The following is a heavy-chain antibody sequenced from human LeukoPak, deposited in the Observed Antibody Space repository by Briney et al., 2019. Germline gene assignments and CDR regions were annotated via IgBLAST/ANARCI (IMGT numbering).Heavy chain of an antibody. CDR1: GYSFTSYW. V-gene: IGHV5-51*01. CDR3: ARGWPFDY. Sequence: GGSLKISCKGSGYSFTSYWIGWVRQMPGKGLEWMGIFYPGDSETRYSPSFQGQVTISVDYSNSTAYLQWGNLKASDTAMYYCARGWPFDYWGQGTLVTVSS. D-gene: IGHD2-15*01. CDR2: FYPGDSET. J-gene: IGHJ4*02.